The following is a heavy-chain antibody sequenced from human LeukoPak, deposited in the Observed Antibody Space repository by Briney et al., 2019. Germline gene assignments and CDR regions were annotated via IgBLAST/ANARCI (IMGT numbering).Heavy chain of an antibody. V-gene: IGHV3-23*01. Sequence: GGSLRLSCAVSGFSYSSYAMSWVRQAPGKGLEGVSTISGSGDTYYVDSVKGRFTISRDNSKNTLYLQMNSLRAEDTAVYYCAKEGGYSYGYLDSWGQGTLVTVSS. D-gene: IGHD5-18*01. CDR2: ISGSGDT. J-gene: IGHJ4*02. CDR3: AKEGGYSYGYLDS. CDR1: GFSYSSYA.